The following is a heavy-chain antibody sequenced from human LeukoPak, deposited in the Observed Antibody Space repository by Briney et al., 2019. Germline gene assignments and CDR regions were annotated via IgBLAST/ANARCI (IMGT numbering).Heavy chain of an antibody. CDR3: ARAHPWKDYDSSGPLGY. J-gene: IGHJ4*02. Sequence: GGSLRLSCAASGFTFSSYSMNWVRQAPGKGLEWVSSISSSSSYIYYADSVKGRFTISRDNAKNSLYLQMNSLGAEDTAVYYCARAHPWKDYDSSGPLGYWGQGTLVTVSS. CDR2: ISSSSSYI. CDR1: GFTFSSYS. D-gene: IGHD3-22*01. V-gene: IGHV3-21*01.